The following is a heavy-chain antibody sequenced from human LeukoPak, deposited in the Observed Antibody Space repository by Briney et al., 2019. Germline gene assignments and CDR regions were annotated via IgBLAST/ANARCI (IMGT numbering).Heavy chain of an antibody. Sequence: GGSLRLSCAASGVTFSSYGMHWVRQAPGKGLEWVAVISYDGSNKYYADSVKGRFTISRDNSKNTLYLQMNSLRAEDTAVYYCAKMGDSGYEFDYWGQGTLVTVSS. CDR2: ISYDGSNK. V-gene: IGHV3-30*18. D-gene: IGHD5-12*01. CDR1: GVTFSSYG. J-gene: IGHJ4*02. CDR3: AKMGDSGYEFDY.